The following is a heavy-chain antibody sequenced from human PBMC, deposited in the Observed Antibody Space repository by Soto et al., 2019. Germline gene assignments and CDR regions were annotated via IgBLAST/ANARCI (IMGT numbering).Heavy chain of an antibody. J-gene: IGHJ6*02. CDR1: GFTFSSYA. V-gene: IGHV3-30-3*01. D-gene: IGHD3-22*01. Sequence: PGGSLRLSCAASGFTFSSYAMHCVRQAPGKGLEWVAVISYDGSNKYYADSVTGRFTISRHTSKNTLYLQMSSLRAEDTAVYYCARDRPYYYDSSGYYGDYYYGMDVWGQGTTVTVSS. CDR3: ARDRPYYYDSSGYYGDYYYGMDV. CDR2: ISYDGSNK.